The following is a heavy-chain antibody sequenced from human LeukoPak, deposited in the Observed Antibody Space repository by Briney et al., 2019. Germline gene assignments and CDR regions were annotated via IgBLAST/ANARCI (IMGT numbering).Heavy chain of an antibody. D-gene: IGHD3-22*01. CDR2: ISSSGSTI. V-gene: IGHV3-11*04. CDR1: GFTFSDYY. Sequence: PGGSLRLSCAASGFTFSDYYMSWIRQAPGKGLEWVSYISSSGSTIYYADSVKGRFTISRDNAKNSLYLQMNSLRAEDTAVYYCAREVTMIVVAPDYWGQGTLVTVSS. J-gene: IGHJ4*02. CDR3: AREVTMIVVAPDY.